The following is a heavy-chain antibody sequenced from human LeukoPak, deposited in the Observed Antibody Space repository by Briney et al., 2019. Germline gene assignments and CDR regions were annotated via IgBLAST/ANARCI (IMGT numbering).Heavy chain of an antibody. CDR3: ARGIFGNYFDY. D-gene: IGHD3-3*02. V-gene: IGHV4-30-2*01. CDR1: GGSISSGGYS. J-gene: IGHJ4*02. Sequence: SETLSLTCAVSGGSISSGGYSWSWIRQPPGKGLEWIGYIYHSGSTYYNPSLKSRVTISVDRSKNQFSLKLSSVTAADTAVYYCARGIFGNYFDYWGQGTLVTVSS. CDR2: IYHSGST.